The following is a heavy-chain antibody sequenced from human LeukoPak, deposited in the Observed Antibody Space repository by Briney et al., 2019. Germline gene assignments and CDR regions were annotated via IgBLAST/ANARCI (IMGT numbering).Heavy chain of an antibody. CDR2: IYYSGST. CDR3: ARVDEALVGTGGGHFQH. V-gene: IGHV4-39*07. D-gene: IGHD6-19*01. CDR1: GGSISSSSYY. J-gene: IGHJ1*01. Sequence: PSETLSLTCTVSGGSISSSSYYWGWIRQPPGKGLEWIGSIYYSGSTYYNPSLKSRVTISVDTSKNQFSLKLRSVTAADTAVYYCARVDEALVGTGGGHFQHWGQGTLVTVSS.